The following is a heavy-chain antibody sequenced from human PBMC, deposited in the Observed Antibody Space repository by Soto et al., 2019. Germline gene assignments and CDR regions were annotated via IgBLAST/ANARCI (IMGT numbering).Heavy chain of an antibody. CDR1: GFTFSNLW. V-gene: IGHV3-7*03. CDR3: ATNTVTKVDDF. D-gene: IGHD4-17*01. CDR2: IKQDGSEK. J-gene: IGHJ4*02. Sequence: EVQLVESGGGLVQPGGSLRLSCEASGFTFSNLWMSWVRQAPGKGLEWVANIKQDGSEKNYLDSVKGRFIISRDNAKNSLSVQMNGLRAEDTAVYYCATNTVTKVDDFWGQGTLVTVSS.